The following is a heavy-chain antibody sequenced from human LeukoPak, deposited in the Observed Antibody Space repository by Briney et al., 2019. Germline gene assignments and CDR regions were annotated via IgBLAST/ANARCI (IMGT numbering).Heavy chain of an antibody. J-gene: IGHJ4*02. CDR2: IYYSGST. Sequence: LRLSCAASGFAFSSYAMSWIRQPPGKGLEWIGYIYYSGSTYYNPSLKSRVTISVDTSKNQFSLKLSSVTAADTAVYYCAREPATYYYDSSGYAAYYFDYWGQGTLVTVSS. V-gene: IGHV4-30-4*08. D-gene: IGHD3-22*01. CDR3: AREPATYYYDSSGYAAYYFDY. CDR1: GFAFSSYA.